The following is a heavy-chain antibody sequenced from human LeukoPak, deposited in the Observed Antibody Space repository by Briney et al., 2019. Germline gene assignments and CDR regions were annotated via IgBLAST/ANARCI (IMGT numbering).Heavy chain of an antibody. J-gene: IGHJ4*02. CDR2: ISSSGSTI. Sequence: GGSLRLSCAASGFTFSDYYMSWIRQAPGKGLEWVSYISSSGSTIYYADSVKGRFTISRDNAKNSLYLQMNSLRAEDTAVYYCARPQSLGYCSSTSCFSTYYLDYWGQGTLVTVSS. V-gene: IGHV3-11*04. CDR3: ARPQSLGYCSSTSCFSTYYLDY. D-gene: IGHD2-2*01. CDR1: GFTFSDYY.